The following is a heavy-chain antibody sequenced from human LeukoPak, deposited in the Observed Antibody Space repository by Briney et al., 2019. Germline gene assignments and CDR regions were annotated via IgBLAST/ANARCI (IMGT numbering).Heavy chain of an antibody. D-gene: IGHD2-8*02. Sequence: GESLRISCKGSGYSFSSYWISWVRQMPGKSLEWMGRIDPGDSFTKYRPSLEGRVTISADKSLSTVYLQWSSLKASDTAIYYCARDGGGVSSWVSHWGQGTLVTVSS. J-gene: IGHJ4*02. CDR2: IDPGDSFT. CDR1: GYSFSSYW. CDR3: ARDGGGVSSWVSH. V-gene: IGHV5-10-1*01.